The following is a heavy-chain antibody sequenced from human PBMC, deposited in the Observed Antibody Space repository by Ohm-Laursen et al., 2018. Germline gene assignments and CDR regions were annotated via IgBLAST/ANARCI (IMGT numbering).Heavy chain of an antibody. V-gene: IGHV3-23*01. CDR2: ISVSGGNT. CDR1: GFTFSDYA. CDR3: AKNYYFDS. J-gene: IGHJ4*02. Sequence: SLRLSCTASGFTFSDYAMSWVRQAPGKGLEWVSAISVSGGNTYYADSVKGRFTISRDNSKNTLYLQMNSLRAEDTAMYYCAKNYYFDSWGQGTLVTVSS.